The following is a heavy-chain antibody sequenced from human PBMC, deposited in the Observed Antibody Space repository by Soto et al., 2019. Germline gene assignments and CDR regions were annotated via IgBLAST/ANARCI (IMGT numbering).Heavy chain of an antibody. CDR3: AKDGRSSSWTYYFDY. CDR2: ISGGGGST. V-gene: IGHV3-23*01. J-gene: IGHJ4*02. CDR1: GFTFSSYV. D-gene: IGHD6-13*01. Sequence: GGSLRLSCAVSGFTFSSYVMSWVRQAPGKGLEWVSAISGGGGSTYYADSVKGRFTISRDNSKNTLYLQMNSLRADDTAVYSCAKDGRSSSWTYYFDYWGQGSLVTVSS.